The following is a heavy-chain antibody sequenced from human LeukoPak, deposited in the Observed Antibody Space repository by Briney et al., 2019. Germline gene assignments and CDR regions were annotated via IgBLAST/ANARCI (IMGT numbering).Heavy chain of an antibody. Sequence: KPSETLSLTCAVYGGSFSGYYWSWIRQPPGKGLEWIEEINHSGSTNYNPSLKSRVTISVDTSKNQFSLKLSYVTAADTAVYYCARVNGEVDAFDIWGQGTMVTVSS. CDR3: ARVNGEVDAFDI. D-gene: IGHD3-10*01. J-gene: IGHJ3*02. CDR2: INHSGST. CDR1: GGSFSGYY. V-gene: IGHV4-34*01.